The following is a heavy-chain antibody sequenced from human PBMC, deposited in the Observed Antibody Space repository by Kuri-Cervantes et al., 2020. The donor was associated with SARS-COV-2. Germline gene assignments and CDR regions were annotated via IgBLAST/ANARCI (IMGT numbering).Heavy chain of an antibody. D-gene: IGHD3-22*01. CDR2: IYYSGST. CDR1: GGSISSYY. J-gene: IGHJ4*02. CDR3: TRAGYDNSGYYYSFDF. Sequence: SETLSLTCTVSGGSISSYYWSWIRQPPGKGLEWIGYIYYSGSTNYNPSHKSRVTISVDTSKNQFSLKLSSVTAADTAVYYCTRAGYDNSGYYYSFDFRGQGTLVTVSS. V-gene: IGHV4-59*01.